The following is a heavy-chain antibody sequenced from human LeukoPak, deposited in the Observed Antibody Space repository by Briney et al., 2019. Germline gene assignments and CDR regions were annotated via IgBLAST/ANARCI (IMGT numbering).Heavy chain of an antibody. Sequence: SETLSLTCTVSGGSISSFYWSWIRQPPGKGLEWIGYIYYSGSTNYNPSLKSRVTISVDTSKNQFSLKLNSVTAADTAICFCARNSPPHAYYFDFWGQGTLVTVSS. D-gene: IGHD2-2*01. J-gene: IGHJ4*02. CDR2: IYYSGST. V-gene: IGHV4-59*08. CDR1: GGSISSFY. CDR3: ARNSPPHAYYFDF.